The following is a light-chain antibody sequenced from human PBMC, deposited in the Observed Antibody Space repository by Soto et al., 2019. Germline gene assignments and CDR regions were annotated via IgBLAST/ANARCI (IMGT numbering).Light chain of an antibody. CDR3: QQYDNLHLD. V-gene: IGKV1-33*01. J-gene: IGKJ3*01. CDR2: AAS. CDR1: QDIRNY. Sequence: DIQMTQSPSSLSASVGDRVTITCQASQDIRNYLNWYQQKPGKAPKLLIYAASNLETGVTSRFSGSGAGTDFTITISSLQPEDIATYYCQQYDNLHLDFGPGTKVANK.